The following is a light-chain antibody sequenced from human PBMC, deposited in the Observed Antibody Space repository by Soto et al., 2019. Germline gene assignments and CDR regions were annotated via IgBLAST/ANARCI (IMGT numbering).Light chain of an antibody. V-gene: IGKV3D-15*01. J-gene: IGKJ1*01. CDR2: DAS. Sequence: EVVLAHSPGTLSLSPGDRGTLACSTSQSVSDNYLAWYQQRPGQAPRLLIYDASIRATGIPARFSGSGSGTEFTLTISSLQSEDFAVYYCQQYNNWPRTFGQRTKVDNK. CDR1: QSVSDN. CDR3: QQYNNWPRT.